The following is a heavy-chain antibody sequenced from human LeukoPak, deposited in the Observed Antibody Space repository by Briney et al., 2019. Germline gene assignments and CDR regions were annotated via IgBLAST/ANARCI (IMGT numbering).Heavy chain of an antibody. Sequence: GGSLRLSCAASGFTFSSYAMNWVRQAPGRGLEWLSSISTGTSHAYYVDSVKGRFTISRDNAKNSLYLQMNSLRAEDTAVYYCAREGTVTTGYGMDVWGQGTTVTVSS. CDR2: ISTGTSHA. V-gene: IGHV3-21*01. CDR3: AREGTVTTGYGMDV. CDR1: GFTFSSYA. D-gene: IGHD4-17*01. J-gene: IGHJ6*02.